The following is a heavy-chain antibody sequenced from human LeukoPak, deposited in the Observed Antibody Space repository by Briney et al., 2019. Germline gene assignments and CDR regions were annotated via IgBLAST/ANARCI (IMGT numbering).Heavy chain of an antibody. J-gene: IGHJ4*02. V-gene: IGHV3-23*01. CDR2: ISGSAGST. CDR3: ARDRTVTTNPYYFDS. D-gene: IGHD4-17*01. Sequence: GGSLRLSCAASGFTFSSYAMNWVRQAPGKGLEWVSDISGSAGSTHYADSVKGRFTISRDNAKNTLYLQMNSLRAEDTAVYYCARDRTVTTNPYYFDSWGQGSLVTVSS. CDR1: GFTFSSYA.